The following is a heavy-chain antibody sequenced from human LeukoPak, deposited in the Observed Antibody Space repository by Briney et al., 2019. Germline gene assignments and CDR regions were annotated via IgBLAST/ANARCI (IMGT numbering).Heavy chain of an antibody. CDR1: GGSISSYY. CDR2: IYYSGST. J-gene: IGHJ6*03. V-gene: IGHV4-59*01. Sequence: PSETLSLTCTVSGGSISSYYWSWIRQPPGKGLEWIGYIYYSGSTNYNPSLKSRVTISVDTSKNQFSLKLSSVTAADTAVYYCARAGYGGKGNSRSKLDQYYYYMDVWGKGTTVTVSS. D-gene: IGHD4-23*01. CDR3: ARAGYGGKGNSRSKLDQYYYYMDV.